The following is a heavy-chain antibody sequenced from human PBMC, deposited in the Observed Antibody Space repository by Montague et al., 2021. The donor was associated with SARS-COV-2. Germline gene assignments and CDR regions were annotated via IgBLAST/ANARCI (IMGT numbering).Heavy chain of an antibody. D-gene: IGHD5-12*01. CDR2: IDWDDDK. CDR1: GFSLSTSGMC. Sequence: PALVKPTQTPTLTCTFSGFSLSTSGMCVSWIRQPPGKALEWLALIDWDDDKYHSTSLKTRLTISKDTSKNQVVLTMTNMDPVDTATYYCARTQIVDIYYYYGMGVWGQGTTVTVSS. CDR3: ARTQIVDIYYYYGMGV. V-gene: IGHV2-70*01. J-gene: IGHJ6*02.